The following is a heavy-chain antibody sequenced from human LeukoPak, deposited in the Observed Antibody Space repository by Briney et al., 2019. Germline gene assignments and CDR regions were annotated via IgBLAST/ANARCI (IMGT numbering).Heavy chain of an antibody. Sequence: GSLRLSCAASGFTFSSYGMHWVRQAPGKGLEWVAVISYDGSNKYYADSVKGRFTISRDNSKNTLYLQMNSLRAEDTAVYYCAKVAYDSSGLLSPWGQGTLVTVSS. CDR2: ISYDGSNK. V-gene: IGHV3-30*18. J-gene: IGHJ5*02. CDR1: GFTFSSYG. D-gene: IGHD3-22*01. CDR3: AKVAYDSSGLLSP.